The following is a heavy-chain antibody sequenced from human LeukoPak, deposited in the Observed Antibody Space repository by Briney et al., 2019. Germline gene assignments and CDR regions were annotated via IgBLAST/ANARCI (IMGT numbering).Heavy chain of an antibody. Sequence: ASVKVSCKASGYTFTGYYMHWVRQAPGQGLEWMGWINPNSGGTNYAQKFQGRVTMTRDTSISTAYMELSRLRSDDTAVYYCAGALSGHSYGFFTFDYWGQGTLVTVSS. CDR3: AGALSGHSYGFFTFDY. CDR2: INPNSGGT. V-gene: IGHV1-2*02. J-gene: IGHJ4*02. D-gene: IGHD5-18*01. CDR1: GYTFTGYY.